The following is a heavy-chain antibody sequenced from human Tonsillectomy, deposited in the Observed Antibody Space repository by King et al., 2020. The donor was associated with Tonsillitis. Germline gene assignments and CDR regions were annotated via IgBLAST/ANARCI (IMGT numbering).Heavy chain of an antibody. CDR2: ISESAGSA. V-gene: IGHV3-23*04. D-gene: IGHD6-6*01. CDR1: GFTFSSYA. Sequence: VQLVESGGGLVQPGGSLRLSCAASGFTFSSYALSWVRQTPGKGLEWDSGISESAGSAYFGVSVKGRFTISRDNSKNTLYFQMNSLRAEDTAIYVCAKEMRGTYSSSSSFDSWGQGTLVTVSS. J-gene: IGHJ4*02. CDR3: AKEMRGTYSSSSSFDS.